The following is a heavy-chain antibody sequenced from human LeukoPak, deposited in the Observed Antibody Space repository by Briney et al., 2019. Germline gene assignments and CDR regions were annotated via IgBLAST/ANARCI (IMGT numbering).Heavy chain of an antibody. V-gene: IGHV3-48*02. CDR3: ARREYYYNYMDV. CDR2: ITSGSSNI. D-gene: IGHD1-26*01. CDR1: GFTFSTYN. Sequence: PGGSLRLSCAASGFTFSTYNMKWVRQAPGEGLEWVSYITSGSSNIYYADSVKGRFTISGDNAKNSLYLQMNSLRDEDTAVYYCARREYYYNYMDVWGKGTTVTVSS. J-gene: IGHJ6*03.